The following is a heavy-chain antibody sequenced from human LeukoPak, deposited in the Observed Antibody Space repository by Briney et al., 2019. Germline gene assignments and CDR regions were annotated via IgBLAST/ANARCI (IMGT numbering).Heavy chain of an antibody. Sequence: ASVKVSCKVSGYTLTELSMHWVRQAPGKGLEWMGGFDPEDGETIYAQKFQGRVTMTEDTSTDTAYMELSSLRSKDTAVYYCATGYDYIWGSYRYRPAPPFDYWGQGTLVTVSS. CDR2: FDPEDGET. D-gene: IGHD3-16*02. V-gene: IGHV1-24*01. CDR1: GYTLTELS. CDR3: ATGYDYIWGSYRYRPAPPFDY. J-gene: IGHJ4*02.